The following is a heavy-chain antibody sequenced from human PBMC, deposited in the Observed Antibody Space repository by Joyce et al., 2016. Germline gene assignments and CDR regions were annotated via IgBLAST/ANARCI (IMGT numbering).Heavy chain of an antibody. J-gene: IGHJ4*02. V-gene: IGHV4-59*02. CDR2: ISSTGST. D-gene: IGHD3-16*01. CDR1: GDSVTSLF. Sequence: QVHLQESGPGLVKPSETLSLTCTVSGDSVTSLFWNGIRQPPGKGLEWVAHISSTGSTKYNPSLKSRATISLDAPRNQFSLKLTSVTAADTAIYYCARDGGYYFDYWGQGTLVAVSS. CDR3: ARDGGYYFDY.